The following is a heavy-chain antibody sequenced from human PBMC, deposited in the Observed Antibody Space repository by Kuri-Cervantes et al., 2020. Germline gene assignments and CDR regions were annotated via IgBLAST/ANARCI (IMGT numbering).Heavy chain of an antibody. CDR2: INHSGST. CDR1: GGSFSDYY. V-gene: IGHV4-34*01. J-gene: IGHJ6*02. Sequence: SETLSLTCAVYGGSFSDYYWSWIRQPPGKGLEWIGEINHSGSTNYNPSLKSRVTISEDTSKNQFSLKLSSVTAADTAVYYCARGSGYNYYYYYGMDVWGQGTTVTVSS. CDR3: ARGSGYNYYYYYGMDV. D-gene: IGHD5-24*01.